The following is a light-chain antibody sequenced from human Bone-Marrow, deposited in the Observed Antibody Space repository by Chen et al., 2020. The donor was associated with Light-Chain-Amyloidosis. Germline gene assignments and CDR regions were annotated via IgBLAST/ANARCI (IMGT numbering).Light chain of an antibody. CDR2: GAS. CDR1: QNINNN. Sequence: EIVMTQSPATLSVSPGESATLSCRASQNINNNFAWYQQKPGQAPRLLMHGASTRATGIPARFSGSGSGTEFTLSISSLQPEDCAVYYCQQRNNWPLTFGGGTKVEI. J-gene: IGKJ4*01. CDR3: QQRNNWPLT. V-gene: IGKV3-15*01.